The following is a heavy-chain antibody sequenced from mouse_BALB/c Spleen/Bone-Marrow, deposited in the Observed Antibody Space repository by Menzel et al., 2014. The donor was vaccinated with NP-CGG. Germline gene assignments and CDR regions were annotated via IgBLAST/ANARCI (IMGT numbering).Heavy chain of an antibody. CDR3: ARGYYGRSCLFDY. V-gene: IGHV1-67*01. CDR2: ISTYSGNT. J-gene: IGHJ2*01. Sequence: QVQLQQSGPELVRPGVSVKISCEGSGYTFTDYAMHWVKQSHAKSLEWIGVISTYSGNTNYNQKFKGKATMTVDKSSNTAYLELARLSSEDYAIFCCARGYYGRSCLFDYWGQDAPLTVSS. D-gene: IGHD1-1*01. CDR1: GYTFTDYA.